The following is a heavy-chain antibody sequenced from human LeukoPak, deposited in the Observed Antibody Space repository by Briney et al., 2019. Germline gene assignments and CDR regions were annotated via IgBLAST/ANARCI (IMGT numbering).Heavy chain of an antibody. J-gene: IGHJ6*03. D-gene: IGHD5-12*01. V-gene: IGHV1-69*05. CDR3: ARDVIVATIRDPYYYYYYYMDV. CDR2: IIPIFGTA. Sequence: ASVKVSCKASGGTFSSYAISWVRQAPGQGLEWMGRIIPIFGTANYAQKLQGRVTITTDESTSTAYMELSSLRSEDTAVYYCARDVIVATIRDPYYYYYYYMDVWGKGTTVTVFS. CDR1: GGTFSSYA.